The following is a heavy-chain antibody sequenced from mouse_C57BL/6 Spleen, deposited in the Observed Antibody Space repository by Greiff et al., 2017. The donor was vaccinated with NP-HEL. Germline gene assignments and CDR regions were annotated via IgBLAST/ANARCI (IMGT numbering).Heavy chain of an antibody. CDR3: ARYYGSSYVGDY. CDR1: GYTFTSYW. V-gene: IGHV1-55*01. Sequence: QVQLQQSGAELVKPGASVKMSCKASGYTFTSYWITWVKQRPGQGLEWIGDIYPGSGSTNYNEKFKSKATLTVDTSSSTAYMQLSSLTSEDSAVYYCARYYGSSYVGDYWGQGTTLTVSS. CDR2: IYPGSGST. D-gene: IGHD1-1*01. J-gene: IGHJ2*01.